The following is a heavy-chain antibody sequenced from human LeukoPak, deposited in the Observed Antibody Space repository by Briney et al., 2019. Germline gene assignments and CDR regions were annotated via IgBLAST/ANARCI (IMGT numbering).Heavy chain of an antibody. V-gene: IGHV4-39*07. J-gene: IGHJ4*02. D-gene: IGHD6-19*01. CDR2: IYYSGST. CDR3: ARAEYSSGFEDY. Sequence: SETLSLTCTVSGGSISSSSSYWGWIRQPPGKGLEWIGSIYYSGSTYYNPSLKSRVTISVDTSKNQFSLKLSSVTAADTAVYYCARAEYSSGFEDYWGQGTLVTVSS. CDR1: GGSISSSSSY.